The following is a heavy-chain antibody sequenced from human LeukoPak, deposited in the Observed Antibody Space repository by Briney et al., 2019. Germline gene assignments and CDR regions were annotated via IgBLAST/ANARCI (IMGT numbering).Heavy chain of an antibody. V-gene: IGHV3-7*01. D-gene: IGHD3-10*01. CDR2: IKQEGSEK. CDR3: ASRKSSGTYSSFDY. J-gene: IGHJ4*02. CDR1: GFTFSTYW. Sequence: PGGSLRLSCAAPGFTFSTYWMSWVRQAPGKGLGWVANIKQEGSEKYYIDSVKGQFTISTDNAKNSLYLQMNSLRVEEAAVYYCASRKSSGTYSSFDYWGQGTLVTVSS.